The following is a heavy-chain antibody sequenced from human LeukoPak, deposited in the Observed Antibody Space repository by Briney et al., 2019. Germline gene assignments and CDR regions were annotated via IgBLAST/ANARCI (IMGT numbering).Heavy chain of an antibody. V-gene: IGHV4-34*01. J-gene: IGHJ6*03. CDR2: INHSGST. CDR1: GGSFSGYY. CDR3: ARGRRPYYYYYYMDV. Sequence: SETLSLTCAVYGGSFSGYYWSWIRQPPGKGLEWIGEINHSGSTNYNPSLKSRVTISVGTSKNQFSLKLSSVTAADTAVYYCARGRRPYYYYYYMDVWGKGTTVTVSS.